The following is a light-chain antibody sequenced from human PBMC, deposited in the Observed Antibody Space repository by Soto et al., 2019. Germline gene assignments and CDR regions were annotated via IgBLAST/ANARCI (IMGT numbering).Light chain of an antibody. Sequence: DIQMTQSPSSLSASVGDRVTITCRASQSISSYLNWYQQKPGKAPKLLIYAASTLQSGVPSRFSGSGSETDFTLTISSLQPEDFATYYCQQSYSTLGYTFGPGTKLEIK. CDR3: QQSYSTLGYT. J-gene: IGKJ2*01. CDR2: AAS. V-gene: IGKV1-39*01. CDR1: QSISSY.